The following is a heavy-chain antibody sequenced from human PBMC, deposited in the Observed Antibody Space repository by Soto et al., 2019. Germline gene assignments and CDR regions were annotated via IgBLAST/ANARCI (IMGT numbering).Heavy chain of an antibody. CDR2: IYYSGNA. J-gene: IGHJ5*02. CDR1: GGSISSGSYY. D-gene: IGHD6-6*01. Sequence: PSETLSLTCTVSGGSISSGSYYWGWVRQPPGKWLEWIGSIYYSGNAYYNPSLKSRVAVSVDTSKNQFSLKVTSVTATDTAVYYCAKAQQLVPDDPWGQGTLVTVSS. V-gene: IGHV4-39*01. CDR3: AKAQQLVPDDP.